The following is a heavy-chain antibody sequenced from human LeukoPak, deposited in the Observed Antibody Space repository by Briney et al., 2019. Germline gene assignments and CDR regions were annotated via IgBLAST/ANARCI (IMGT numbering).Heavy chain of an antibody. CDR2: IVVGSGNT. CDR3: AAATFTDGDLPGYYYYGMDV. Sequence: SVKVSFKASGFTFTNSAMQWVRQARGQRLEWIGRIVVGSGNTDYAQRFQERVTISRDMSTSTAYMELSSLRSEDTAVYYCAAATFTDGDLPGYYYYGMDVWGQGTTVTVSS. CDR1: GFTFTNSA. J-gene: IGHJ6*02. D-gene: IGHD4-17*01. V-gene: IGHV1-58*02.